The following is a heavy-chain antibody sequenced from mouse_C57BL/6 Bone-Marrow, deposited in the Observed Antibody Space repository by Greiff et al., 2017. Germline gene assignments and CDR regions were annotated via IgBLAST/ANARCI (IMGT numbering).Heavy chain of an antibody. CDR2: IDPASGNT. Sequence: EVQGVESVAELVRPGASVKLSCTASGFNIKNTYMHWVKQRPEQGLEWIGRIDPASGNTKYAPKFKGKATITADTSSNTAYLQLSSLTSEDTAIYYCATPIYYDYDVDYWGQGTSVTVSA. D-gene: IGHD2-4*01. CDR3: ATPIYYDYDVDY. V-gene: IGHV14-3*01. CDR1: GFNIKNTY. J-gene: IGHJ4*01.